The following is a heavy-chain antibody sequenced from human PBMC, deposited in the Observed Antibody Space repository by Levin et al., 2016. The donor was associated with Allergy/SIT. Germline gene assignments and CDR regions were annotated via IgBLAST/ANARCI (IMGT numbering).Heavy chain of an antibody. Sequence: GESLKISCAVSGFTFSTYWMSWVRQAPGKGLEWVANIKEDGSEKYYVDSVKGRFTISRDNAENSLYLHMNRLRVEDTAVYYCARRGDDFDYWGQGTLVTVSS. D-gene: IGHD3-10*01. CDR2: IKEDGSEK. CDR3: ARRGDDFDY. V-gene: IGHV3-7*04. CDR1: GFTFSTYW. J-gene: IGHJ4*02.